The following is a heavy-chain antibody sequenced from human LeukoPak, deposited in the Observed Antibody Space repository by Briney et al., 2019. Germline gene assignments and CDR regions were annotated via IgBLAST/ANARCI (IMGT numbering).Heavy chain of an antibody. CDR2: IYYSGST. CDR1: GGSISSYY. Sequence: SETLSLTCTVSGGSISSYYWSWIRQPPGKGLEWIGYIYYSGSTNYNPSLKSRVTISVDTSKNQFSLKLGSVTAADTAVYYCASSTHGNGMDVWGQGTTVTVSS. D-gene: IGHD1-26*01. J-gene: IGHJ6*02. CDR3: ASSTHGNGMDV. V-gene: IGHV4-59*08.